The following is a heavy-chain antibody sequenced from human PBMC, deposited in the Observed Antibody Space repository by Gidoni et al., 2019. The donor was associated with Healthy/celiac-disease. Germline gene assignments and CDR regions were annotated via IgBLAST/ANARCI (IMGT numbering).Heavy chain of an antibody. J-gene: IGHJ6*03. Sequence: QVQLVASGGGVVQPGRSLRLSCAASGFTFSSYAMHWVRQAPGKVLEWVAVISYDGSNKYYADSVKGRFTISRDNSKNTLYLQMNSLRAEDTAVYYCARGGPPGYYYYYMDVWGKGTTVTVSS. CDR3: ARGGPPGYYYYYMDV. CDR2: ISYDGSNK. CDR1: GFTFSSYA. V-gene: IGHV3-30*04.